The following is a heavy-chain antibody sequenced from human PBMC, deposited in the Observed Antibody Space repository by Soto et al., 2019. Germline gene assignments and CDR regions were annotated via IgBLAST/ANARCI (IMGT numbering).Heavy chain of an antibody. J-gene: IGHJ6*02. CDR3: ARDKVDGGYSYGYYYYGMDV. CDR2: IYYSGST. V-gene: IGHV4-31*03. CDR1: GGSISSGGYY. Sequence: PSETLSLTCTVSGGSISSGGYYWSWIRQHPGKGLEWIGYIYYSGSTYYNPSLKSRVTISVDTSKNQFSLKLSSVTAADTAVYYCARDKVDGGYSYGYYYYGMDVWGQGTTVTVS. D-gene: IGHD5-18*01.